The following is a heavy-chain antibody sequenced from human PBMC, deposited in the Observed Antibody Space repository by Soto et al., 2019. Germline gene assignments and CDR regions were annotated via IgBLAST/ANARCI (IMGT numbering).Heavy chain of an antibody. D-gene: IGHD5-12*01. V-gene: IGHV4-4*07. CDR2: IYTSGST. Sequence: SETLSLTCTVSGGSISGYYWVWIRQPAGKGLEWIGRIYTSGSTNYNPSLKSRVTLSVDTSKNQFSLKLTSVTAADTAVYYCARAGGYEVQGNNWFDPWGQGT. CDR1: GGSISGYY. CDR3: ARAGGYEVQGNNWFDP. J-gene: IGHJ5*02.